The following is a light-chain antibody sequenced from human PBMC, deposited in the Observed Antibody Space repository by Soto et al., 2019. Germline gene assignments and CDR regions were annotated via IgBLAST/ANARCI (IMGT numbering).Light chain of an antibody. CDR2: AAS. CDR3: QQGNTWPWT. Sequence: EIVLTQSPATLSLSPGERATLSCRASQSVGSSLAWYQQKLGQAPRLLIYAASDRDTGISARFSGSGSGTDFTLIISSLEPEDFAFYYCQQGNTWPWTFGQGTKV. CDR1: QSVGSS. V-gene: IGKV3-11*01. J-gene: IGKJ1*01.